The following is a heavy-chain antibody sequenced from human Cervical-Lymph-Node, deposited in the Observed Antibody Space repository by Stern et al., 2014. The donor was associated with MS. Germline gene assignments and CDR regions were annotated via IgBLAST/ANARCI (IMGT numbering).Heavy chain of an antibody. V-gene: IGHV3-11*01. D-gene: IGHD6-19*01. Sequence: VQLVESGGGLGKPGGSLRLSCATSGFTFSDYYMNWIRQAPGKGLEWISYISGSGDTIHYIDSVKGRFNISRDNVKNTLYLQMNSLRAEDTAIYYCARDRLGGGWFLQHWGQGTLVTVSS. CDR2: ISGSGDTI. CDR3: ARDRLGGGWFLQH. J-gene: IGHJ1*01. CDR1: GFTFSDYY.